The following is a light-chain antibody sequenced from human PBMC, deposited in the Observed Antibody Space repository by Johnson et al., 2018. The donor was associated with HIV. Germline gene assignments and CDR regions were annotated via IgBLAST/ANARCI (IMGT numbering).Light chain of an antibody. CDR2: ENN. CDR1: SSNIGNNY. Sequence: QSVLTQPPSVSAAPGQKVTISCSGSSSNIGNNYVSWYQQLPGTAPKLLICENNKRPSGIPDRFSGSKSGQSATRGITGLQTGDEAYYYCGTWDTSLSAPYVFGTGTKVTVL. V-gene: IGLV1-51*02. CDR3: GTWDTSLSAPYV. J-gene: IGLJ1*01.